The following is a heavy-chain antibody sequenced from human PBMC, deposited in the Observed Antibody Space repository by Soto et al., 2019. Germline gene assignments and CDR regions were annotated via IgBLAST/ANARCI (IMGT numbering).Heavy chain of an antibody. J-gene: IGHJ4*02. D-gene: IGHD3-22*01. V-gene: IGHV3-23*01. Sequence: GGSLRLSCAASGFTFSSYAMSWVRQAPGKGLEWVSAISGSGGSTYYADSVKGRFTISRDNSKNTLYLQMNSLRAEDTAVYYCAKDSGVYDSSGYYYVVDYWGQGTLVTVSS. CDR2: ISGSGGST. CDR3: AKDSGVYDSSGYYYVVDY. CDR1: GFTFSSYA.